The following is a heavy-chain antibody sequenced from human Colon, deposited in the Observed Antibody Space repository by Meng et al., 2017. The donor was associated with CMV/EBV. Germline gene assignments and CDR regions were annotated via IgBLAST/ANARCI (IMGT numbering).Heavy chain of an antibody. CDR1: GYSFTDCY. V-gene: IGHV1-46*01. CDR3: ARDVTSGWQPDY. CDR2: INLSADTT. J-gene: IGHJ4*02. D-gene: IGHD6-19*01. Sequence: ASVKVSCKTSGYSFTDCYIHWVRQTPGQGLEWMAIINLSADTTVYAEKFRDRFTVTRDTSTATVHMELKNLGSEDTAVYFCARDVTSGWQPDYWGQGTLVTVSS.